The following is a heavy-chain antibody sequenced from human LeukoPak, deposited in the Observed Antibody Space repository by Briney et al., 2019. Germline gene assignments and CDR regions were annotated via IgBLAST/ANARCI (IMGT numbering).Heavy chain of an antibody. J-gene: IGHJ4*02. CDR3: SSPGGYGYHPDY. CDR2: ISSRWRYI. D-gene: IGHD5-24*01. V-gene: IGHV3-21*01. CDR1: GFTFSKYN. Sequence: GGSLRLSCAASGFTFSKYNMNGVRQARGRGLEGVSFISSRWRYIYYADSLKGRLTISRHDAQNSLYLPMNSLRAGDRPGYYCSSPGGYGYHPDYWGQGTLVTVSS.